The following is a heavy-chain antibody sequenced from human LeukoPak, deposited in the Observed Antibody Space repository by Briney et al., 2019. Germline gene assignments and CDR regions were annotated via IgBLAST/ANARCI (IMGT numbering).Heavy chain of an antibody. V-gene: IGHV4-59*08. CDR2: IYYSGST. D-gene: IGHD2-2*01. CDR3: ARQGGFASSAGV. CDR1: GGSITSYY. J-gene: IGHJ6*04. Sequence: PSETLSLTCTVSGGSITSYYWSWIRQPPGKGLERIGYIYYSGSTNYNPSLKSRVTISVDTSKNQFSLRLSSVTAADTAVYFCARQGGFASSAGVWGKGTTVTVSS.